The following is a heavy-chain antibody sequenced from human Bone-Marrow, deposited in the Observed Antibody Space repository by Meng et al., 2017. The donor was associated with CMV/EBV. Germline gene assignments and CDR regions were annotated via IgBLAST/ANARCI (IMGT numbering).Heavy chain of an antibody. CDR3: ARDLSSSSSEGAEGGNYYYYYGMDV. CDR2: IRYDGSNK. D-gene: IGHD6-6*01. CDR1: GFTFSSYG. V-gene: IGHV3-30*02. J-gene: IGHJ6*02. Sequence: GESLKISCAASGFTFSSYGMHWVRQAPGKGLEWVAFIRYDGSNKYYADSVKGRFTISRDNAKNSLYLQMNSLRAEDTAVYYCARDLSSSSSEGAEGGNYYYYYGMDVWGQGTTVTVSS.